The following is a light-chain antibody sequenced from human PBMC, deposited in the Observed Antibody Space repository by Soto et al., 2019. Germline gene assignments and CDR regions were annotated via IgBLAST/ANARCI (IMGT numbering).Light chain of an antibody. V-gene: IGKV1-33*01. CDR3: QQYDNLPLT. Sequence: IQMTQSPPSLSASIGDRVTITCQASHDIRNSLNWYQQTPGKPPKLLISDASNLELGVPSKFSGTGFGTDFSFTIINLQPEDIATYYCQQYDNLPLTFGGGTKVDIK. CDR1: HDIRNS. J-gene: IGKJ4*01. CDR2: DAS.